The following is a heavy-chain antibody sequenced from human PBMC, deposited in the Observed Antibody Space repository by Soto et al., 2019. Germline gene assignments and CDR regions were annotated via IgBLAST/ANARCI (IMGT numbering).Heavy chain of an antibody. V-gene: IGHV4-59*01. CDR1: GGSISSYY. Sequence: SETLSLTCTVSGGSISSYYWRWIRQPPGKGLEWIGYIYYSGSTNYNPSLKSRVTISVDTSKNQFSLKLSSVTAADTAVYYCARESLATLWLGAPPYYYYMDVWGKGTTVTVSS. CDR2: IYYSGST. D-gene: IGHD3-10*01. J-gene: IGHJ6*03. CDR3: ARESLATLWLGAPPYYYYMDV.